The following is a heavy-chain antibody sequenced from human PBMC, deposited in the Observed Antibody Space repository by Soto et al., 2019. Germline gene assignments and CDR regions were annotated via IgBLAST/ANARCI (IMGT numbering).Heavy chain of an antibody. CDR1: GFTFSSYA. CDR3: AKVSGGDYISIYYYYGMDV. Sequence: GGSLRLSCAASGFTFSSYAMSWVRQAPGKGLEWVSAISGSGGSTYYADSVKGRFTISRDNSKNTLYLQMNSLRAEDTAVYYCAKVSGGDYISIYYYYGMDVWGQGTTVTVSS. CDR2: ISGSGGST. D-gene: IGHD4-17*01. J-gene: IGHJ6*02. V-gene: IGHV3-23*01.